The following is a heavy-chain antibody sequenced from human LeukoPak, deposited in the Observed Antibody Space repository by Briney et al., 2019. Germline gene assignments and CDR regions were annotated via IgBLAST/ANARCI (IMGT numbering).Heavy chain of an antibody. D-gene: IGHD2-21*02. CDR3: ASPTYCGGDCYSYVFDI. J-gene: IGHJ3*02. Sequence: ASVKVSCKASGYTFTGYYMHWVRQAPGQGLEWMGWINPNSGGTNYAQKFQGRVTMTRDTSISTAYMELSRLRSDDTAVYYCASPTYCGGDCYSYVFDIWGQGTMVTVSS. CDR1: GYTFTGYY. CDR2: INPNSGGT. V-gene: IGHV1-2*02.